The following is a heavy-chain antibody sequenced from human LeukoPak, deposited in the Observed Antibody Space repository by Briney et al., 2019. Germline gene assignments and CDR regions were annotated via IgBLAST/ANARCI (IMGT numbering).Heavy chain of an antibody. CDR2: ISGSGGST. Sequence: GGSLRLSCAASGFTFSSYPMSWVRQAPGKGLEWVSAISGSGGSTYYADSVKGRFTISRDNSKNTLYLQMNSLRAEDTAVYYCAKDISGWYGSFAFDIWGQGTMVTVSS. CDR3: AKDISGWYGSFAFDI. J-gene: IGHJ3*02. CDR1: GFTFSSYP. V-gene: IGHV3-23*01. D-gene: IGHD6-19*01.